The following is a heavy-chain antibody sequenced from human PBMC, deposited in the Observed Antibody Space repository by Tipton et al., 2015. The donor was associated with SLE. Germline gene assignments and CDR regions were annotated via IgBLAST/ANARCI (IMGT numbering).Heavy chain of an antibody. CDR2: IYYSGST. J-gene: IGHJ4*02. D-gene: IGHD1-26*01. Sequence: TLSLTCTVSGGSISSYYWSWIRQPPGKGLEWIGYIYYSGSTYYNPSLKSRVTISVDTSKNQFSLKLSSVTAADTAVYYCARALGWELTFDYWGQGTLVTVSS. CDR1: GGSISSYY. CDR3: ARALGWELTFDY. V-gene: IGHV4-59*12.